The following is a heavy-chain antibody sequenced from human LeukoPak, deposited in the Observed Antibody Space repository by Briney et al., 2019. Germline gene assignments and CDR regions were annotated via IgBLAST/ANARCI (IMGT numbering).Heavy chain of an antibody. CDR3: AREVVTMVRGVSGPFDY. J-gene: IGHJ4*02. Sequence: ASVTVSCKASGYTFTVYYMHWVRQAPGQGLEWMGWINPKSGGTNYAQKFQGRVTMTRDTSISTAYMELSRLRSDDTAVYYCAREVVTMVRGVSGPFDYWGQGTLVTVSS. D-gene: IGHD3-10*01. CDR1: GYTFTVYY. V-gene: IGHV1-2*02. CDR2: INPKSGGT.